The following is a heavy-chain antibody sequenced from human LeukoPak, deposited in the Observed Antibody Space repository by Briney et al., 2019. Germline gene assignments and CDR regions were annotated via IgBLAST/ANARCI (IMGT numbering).Heavy chain of an antibody. CDR1: GFIFGTYS. D-gene: IGHD5-18*01. J-gene: IGHJ4*02. V-gene: IGHV3-23*01. Sequence: PGGSLRLSCAASGFIFGTYSMTWVRQAPGRGLEWVSALTGSGASTYYAGSVKGRFTTSRDNSKNTLSLQMSSLRAEDTAVYYCVKGRWGTAMPKAVFDYWGQGTLVTVSS. CDR2: LTGSGAST. CDR3: VKGRWGTAMPKAVFDY.